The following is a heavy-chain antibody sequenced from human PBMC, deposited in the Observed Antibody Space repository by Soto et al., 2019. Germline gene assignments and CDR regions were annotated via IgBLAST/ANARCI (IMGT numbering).Heavy chain of an antibody. J-gene: IGHJ4*02. V-gene: IGHV4-61*01. CDR1: DVNVSSRSYY. Sequence: PSLTCTVSDVNVSSRSYYRSWKRQPRGKGLEWIGYIYYSGSTNYNPSLKSRVTISVDTSKNQFSLKLSSVTAADTAVYYCARASYYYGSGNYYTSFDYCGQGTRVT. CDR3: ARASYYYGSGNYYTSFDY. CDR2: IYYSGST. D-gene: IGHD3-10*01.